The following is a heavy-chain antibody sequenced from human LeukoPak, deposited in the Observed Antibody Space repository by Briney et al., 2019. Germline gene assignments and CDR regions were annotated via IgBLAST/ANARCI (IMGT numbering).Heavy chain of an antibody. CDR1: GGSISSYY. CDR2: IYYSGST. V-gene: IGHV4-59*01. CDR3: ARGRVSSSTWYSTYYYFFYMDF. D-gene: IGHD4-11*01. J-gene: IGHJ6*03. Sequence: PSETLSLTCTVSGGSISSYYWSWIRQPPGKGLEWIGYIYYSGSTNYNPSLKSRVTISVDTSKNQFSLKLSSVTAADTAVYFCARGRVSSSTWYSTYYYFFYMDFWGKGTTVTVSS.